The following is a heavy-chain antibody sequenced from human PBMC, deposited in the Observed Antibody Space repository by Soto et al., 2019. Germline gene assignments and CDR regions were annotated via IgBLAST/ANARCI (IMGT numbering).Heavy chain of an antibody. V-gene: IGHV1-3*01. D-gene: IGHD6-19*01. CDR1: GYTFTNYI. CDR3: VKEPAVAGMLALDF. J-gene: IGHJ4*02. CDR2: INAANGNT. Sequence: QAQIVQSGVEVKKPGASVKISCKDSGYTFTNYITHWVRQAPGQRLEWMGWINAANGNTKYSQKFQGRVTITRDTSATTVYMDLNSLKSEDTAVYYCVKEPAVAGMLALDFWGQGTLVTVSS.